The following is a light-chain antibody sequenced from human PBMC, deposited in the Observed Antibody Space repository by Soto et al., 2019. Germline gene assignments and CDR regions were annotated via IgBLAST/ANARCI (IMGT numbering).Light chain of an antibody. CDR2: DAS. V-gene: IGKV1-5*01. CDR1: QSISTW. J-gene: IGKJ1*01. Sequence: DIQMTQSPFTLSASVGDRVTITCRASQSISTWLAWYQQKPGKAPKLLIYDASSLKSGVPSTFIGSGSGTEFTLTISSLQPDDFATYYCQQYNTYSWTFGQGTKVEIK. CDR3: QQYNTYSWT.